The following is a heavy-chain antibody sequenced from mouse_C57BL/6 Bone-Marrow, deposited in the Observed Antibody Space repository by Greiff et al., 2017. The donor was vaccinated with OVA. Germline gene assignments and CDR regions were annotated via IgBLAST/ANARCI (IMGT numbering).Heavy chain of an antibody. CDR3: ARCDYGSGVAMGY. J-gene: IGHJ4*01. CDR1: GYSFTDYN. Sequence: VQLKQSGPELVKPGASVKISCKASGYSFTDYNMNWVKQSNGKSLEWIGVINPNYGTTSYNQKFKGKATLTVGQSSSTAYMQLNSLTSEDSAVYYCARCDYGSGVAMGYWGQKTSVTVSS. D-gene: IGHD1-1*01. V-gene: IGHV1-39*01. CDR2: INPNYGTT.